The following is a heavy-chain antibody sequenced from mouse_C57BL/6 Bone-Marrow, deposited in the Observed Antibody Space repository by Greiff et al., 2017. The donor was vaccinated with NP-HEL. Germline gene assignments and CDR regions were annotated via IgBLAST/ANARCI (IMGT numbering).Heavy chain of an antibody. CDR1: GFTFSSYG. V-gene: IGHV5-6*01. CDR3: ARRHYYGSSYWFAY. J-gene: IGHJ3*01. D-gene: IGHD1-1*01. Sequence: EVHLVESGGDLVKPGGSLKLSCAASGFTFSSYGMSWVRQTPDKRLEWVATISSGGSYTYYPDSVKGRFTISRDNAKNTLYLQMSSLKSEDTAMYYWARRHYYGSSYWFAYWGQGTLVTVSA. CDR2: ISSGGSYT.